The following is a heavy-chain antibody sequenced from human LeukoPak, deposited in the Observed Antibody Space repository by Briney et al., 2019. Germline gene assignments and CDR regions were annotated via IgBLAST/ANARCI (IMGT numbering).Heavy chain of an antibody. CDR1: GFTFSSYE. V-gene: IGHV3-48*03. J-gene: IGHJ4*02. CDR3: ARMRYGSGSDFDY. Sequence: GGSLRLSCAASGFTFSSYEMNWVRQAPGKGLEWVSYIGNSGRTIYYADSLKGRFTISRDNARNSLYLQMNSLRAEDTAVYYCARMRYGSGSDFDYWGQGTLVTVSS. CDR2: IGNSGRTI. D-gene: IGHD3-10*01.